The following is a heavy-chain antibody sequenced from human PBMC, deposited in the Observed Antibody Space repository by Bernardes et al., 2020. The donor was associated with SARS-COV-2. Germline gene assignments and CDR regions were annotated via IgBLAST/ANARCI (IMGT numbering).Heavy chain of an antibody. V-gene: IGHV3-48*03. D-gene: IGHD3-22*01. J-gene: IGHJ4*02. CDR2: IGSSGTI. CDR3: GRSSPQYNYDTSRLPKSANYFVY. Sequence: VETLFLSCAASGFTFSSSEMNWVRQAPGPGLAWVSYIGSSGTIYYADSVKGRFTISRDNAKNSLYLQMNSLRAEDTAGYYCGRSSPQYNYDTSRLPKSANYFVYCNQGTLVTVSS. CDR1: GFTFSSSE.